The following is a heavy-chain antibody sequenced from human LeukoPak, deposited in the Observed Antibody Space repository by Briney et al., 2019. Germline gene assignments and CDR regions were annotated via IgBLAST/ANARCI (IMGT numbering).Heavy chain of an antibody. CDR2: INPNSGGT. CDR3: ARDKVAEFYYYGPGILYYFDY. J-gene: IGHJ4*02. D-gene: IGHD3-10*01. Sequence: GASVKVSCKASGYTFTGYYMHWVRQAPGQGLEWMGWINPNSGGTNYAQKFQGRVTMTRDTSISTAYMELSRLRSDDTAVYYCARDKVAEFYYYGPGILYYFDYWGQGTLVTVSS. CDR1: GYTFTGYY. V-gene: IGHV1-2*02.